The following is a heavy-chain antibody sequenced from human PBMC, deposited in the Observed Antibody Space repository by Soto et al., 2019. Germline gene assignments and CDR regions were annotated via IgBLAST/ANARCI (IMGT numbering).Heavy chain of an antibody. V-gene: IGHV3-30-3*01. CDR1: GFTFSSYA. CDR3: ASSDQHIVVVTDIGAFDY. D-gene: IGHD2-21*02. CDR2: ISYDGSNK. Sequence: GGSLRLSCAASGFTFSSYAMHWVRQAPGKGLEWVAVISYDGSNKYYADSVKGRFTISRDNSKNTLYLQMNSLRAEDTAVYYCASSDQHIVVVTDIGAFDYWGQGTLVTVSS. J-gene: IGHJ4*02.